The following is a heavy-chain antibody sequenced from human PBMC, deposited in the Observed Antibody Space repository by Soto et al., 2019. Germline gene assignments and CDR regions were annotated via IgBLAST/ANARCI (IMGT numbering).Heavy chain of an antibody. D-gene: IGHD3-3*01. CDR1: GYTFTSYG. CDR3: ARDLFVGFDY. CDR2: INAHNGNR. Sequence: QVQLVQSGAEVKKPGASVKVSCKASGYTFTSYGISWVRQAPGQGLERMGWINAHNGNRKYAQKLQGRVTMTTDTSTSTAYLELRSLRCDDTAVYYCARDLFVGFDYWGQGTLVTVSS. J-gene: IGHJ4*02. V-gene: IGHV1-18*01.